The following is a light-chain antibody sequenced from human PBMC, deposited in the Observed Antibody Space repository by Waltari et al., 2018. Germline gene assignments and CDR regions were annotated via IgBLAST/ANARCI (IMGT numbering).Light chain of an antibody. CDR3: QSYDSSHWV. Sequence: QSVLTQPPSVSGAPGQRVTISCAGSNSNIGAGSDVHWYQHLPGTAPKLLIYGNIKRPSGGPDRFSGSKSGTSASLAITGLQADDEADYYCQSYDSSHWVFGGGTKLTVL. J-gene: IGLJ3*02. V-gene: IGLV1-40*01. CDR2: GNI. CDR1: NSNIGAGSD.